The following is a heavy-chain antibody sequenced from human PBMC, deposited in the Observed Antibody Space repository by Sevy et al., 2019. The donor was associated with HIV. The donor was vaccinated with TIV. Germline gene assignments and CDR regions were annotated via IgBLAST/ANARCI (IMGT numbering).Heavy chain of an antibody. J-gene: IGHJ4*02. V-gene: IGHV3-7*03. CDR2: IKQDGSEK. CDR1: GFTFSSYW. Sequence: GGSLRLSRAASGFTFSSYWMSWVRQAPGKGLEWVANIKQDGSEKYYVDSVKGRFTISRDNAKNSLYLQMNSLRAEDTAVYYCARGSSGWYRRYYFDYWGQGTLVTVSS. D-gene: IGHD6-19*01. CDR3: ARGSSGWYRRYYFDY.